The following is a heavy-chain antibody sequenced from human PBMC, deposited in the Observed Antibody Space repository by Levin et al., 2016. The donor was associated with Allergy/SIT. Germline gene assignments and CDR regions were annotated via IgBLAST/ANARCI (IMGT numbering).Heavy chain of an antibody. J-gene: IGHJ4*02. Sequence: ASVKVSCKASGYTFTGYYMHWVRQAPGQGLEWMGWISAYNGNTNYAQKLQGRVTMTTDTSTSTAYMELRSLRSDDTAVYYCARCSFLKYYYDSSGYYDYWGQGTLVTVSS. D-gene: IGHD3-22*01. V-gene: IGHV1-18*04. CDR1: GYTFTGYY. CDR3: ARCSFLKYYYDSSGYYDY. CDR2: ISAYNGNT.